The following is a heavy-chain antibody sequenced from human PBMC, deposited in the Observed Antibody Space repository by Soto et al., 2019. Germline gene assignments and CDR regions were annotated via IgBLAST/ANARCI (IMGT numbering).Heavy chain of an antibody. CDR2: IYYSGST. V-gene: IGHV4-39*01. D-gene: IGHD3-22*01. CDR3: ARCTSDYYDSSGYYPQYYFDY. J-gene: IGHJ4*02. CDR1: GGSISSSSYY. Sequence: SETLSLTCTVSGGSISSSSYYWGWIRQPPGKGLEWIGSIYYSGSTYYNPSLKSRVTISVDTSKNQFSLKLSSVTAADTAVYYCARCTSDYYDSSGYYPQYYFDYWGQGTLVTVSS.